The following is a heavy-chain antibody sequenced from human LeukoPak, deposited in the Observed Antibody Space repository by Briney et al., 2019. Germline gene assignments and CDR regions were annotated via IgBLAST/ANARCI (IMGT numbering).Heavy chain of an antibody. V-gene: IGHV1-46*01. CDR1: GYTFTSYY. CDR2: INPSGGST. D-gene: IGHD6-6*01. J-gene: IGHJ4*02. CDR3: ARDGPRIAALGEDFDY. Sequence: ATVKVSCKASGYTFTSYYMHWVRQAPGQGLEWMGIINPSGGSTSYAQKFQGRVTMTRDTSTSTVYMELSSLRSEDTAVYYCARDGPRIAALGEDFDYWGQGTLVTVSS.